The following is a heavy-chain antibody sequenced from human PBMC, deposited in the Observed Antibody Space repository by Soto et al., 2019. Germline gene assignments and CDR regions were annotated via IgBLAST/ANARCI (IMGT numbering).Heavy chain of an antibody. V-gene: IGHV4-31*03. CDR2: IYYSGST. Sequence: SETLSLTCTVSGGSISSVGYYWSRIRQHPGKGLEWIGYIYYSGSTYYNPSLKSRVTISVDTSKNQFSLKLSSVTAADTAVYYCARFRYRGNYGMDVWGQGTTVTVSS. J-gene: IGHJ6*02. CDR1: GGSISSVGYY. CDR3: ARFRYRGNYGMDV. D-gene: IGHD3-10*01.